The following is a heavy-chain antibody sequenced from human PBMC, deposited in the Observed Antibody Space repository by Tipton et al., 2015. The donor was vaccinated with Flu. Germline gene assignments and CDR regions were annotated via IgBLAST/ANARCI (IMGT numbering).Heavy chain of an antibody. D-gene: IGHD5-24*01. CDR1: GYSISIGFY. V-gene: IGHV4-38-2*02. CDR3: ARGDGYNFDY. CDR2: IYHSGST. Sequence: TLSLTCTVSGYSISIGFYWGWIRQPPGKGLEWIGNIYHSGSTFYNPSLKSRVTISVDTSKNQFSLKLSSVTAADTAAYYCARGDGYNFDYWGQGTLVTVSS. J-gene: IGHJ4*02.